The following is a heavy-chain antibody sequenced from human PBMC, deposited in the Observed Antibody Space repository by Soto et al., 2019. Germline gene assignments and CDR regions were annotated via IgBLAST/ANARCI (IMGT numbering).Heavy chain of an antibody. CDR1: GASISHYY. Sequence: SETLSLTCTVSGASISHYYCNWIRQPPGKGLQWIGQMYNSGSTNHSPSLKSRVSIAEDTSKNQFSLKLSSVTAADTAVYYCARVPTPWGQGTLVTVSS. CDR2: MYNSGST. V-gene: IGHV4-59*12. J-gene: IGHJ5*02. CDR3: ARVPTP.